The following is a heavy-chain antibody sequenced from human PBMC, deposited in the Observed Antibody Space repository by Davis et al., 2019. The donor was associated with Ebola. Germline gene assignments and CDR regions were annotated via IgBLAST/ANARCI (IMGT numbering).Heavy chain of an antibody. Sequence: PGGSLRLSCAASRFIFSSYWMHWVRQAPGKGLVWVSRINSDGSTTSYADSVKGRFTISRDNAKNTLYLQMNSLRAEDTAVYYCAKVPYYYYMDVWGKGTTVTVSS. CDR3: AKVPYYYYMDV. CDR2: INSDGSTT. J-gene: IGHJ6*03. V-gene: IGHV3-74*01. CDR1: RFIFSSYW.